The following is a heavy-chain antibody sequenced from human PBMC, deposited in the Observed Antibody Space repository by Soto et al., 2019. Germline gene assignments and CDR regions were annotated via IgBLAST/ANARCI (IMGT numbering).Heavy chain of an antibody. Sequence: QVQLVESGGGVVQPGRSLRLSCAASGFTFSSYGMHWVRQAPGKGLEWVAVISYDGSNKYYADSVKGRFTISRDNSKNTLYLQMNSLRAEDTAVYHCAKDDYWGQGTLVTVSS. CDR2: ISYDGSNK. CDR3: AKDDY. J-gene: IGHJ4*02. V-gene: IGHV3-30*18. CDR1: GFTFSSYG.